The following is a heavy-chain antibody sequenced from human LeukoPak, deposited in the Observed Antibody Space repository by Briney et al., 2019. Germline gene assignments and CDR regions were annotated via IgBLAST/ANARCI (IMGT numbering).Heavy chain of an antibody. J-gene: IGHJ4*02. CDR2: IGASGGST. CDR3: AKAEGYDILTGLDY. CDR1: GFTFSSYV. V-gene: IGHV3-23*01. D-gene: IGHD3-9*01. Sequence: GGSLRLSGATSGFTFSSYVMSWVRQAPGKGLEWVSGIGASGGSTYYADSVKGRFTISRDNSKNTLYLQMNSLRTEDTAVYYCAKAEGYDILTGLDYWGQGTLVTVSS.